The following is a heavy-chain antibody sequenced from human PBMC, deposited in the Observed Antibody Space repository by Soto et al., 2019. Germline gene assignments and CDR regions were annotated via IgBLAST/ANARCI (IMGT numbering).Heavy chain of an antibody. CDR2: ISYDGSDK. CDR3: AKGLLWFGEYLSSLDY. V-gene: IGHV3-30*18. Sequence: QVQLVESGGGVVQPGRSLRLSCAASGFTFSSYGVHWVRQAPGKGLEWVAIISYDGSDKYYADSVKGRFTISRDNSKNTVYLQMNSLRAEDTAVYYCAKGLLWFGEYLSSLDYWGQGTLVTVSS. J-gene: IGHJ4*02. CDR1: GFTFSSYG. D-gene: IGHD3-10*01.